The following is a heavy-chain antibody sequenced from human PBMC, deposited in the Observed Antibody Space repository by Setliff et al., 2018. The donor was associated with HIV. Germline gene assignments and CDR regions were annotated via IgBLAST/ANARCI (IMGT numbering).Heavy chain of an antibody. CDR1: GSTLSEVA. CDR2: FDPEDGEK. J-gene: IGHJ4*02. CDR3: AAVRLSHLGYCRSATCYPDY. D-gene: IGHD2-15*01. Sequence: ASVKVSCKVSGSTLSEVAMHWVRQAPGKGLEWMGGFDPEDGEKLYAQKFQGRVTMIEDTSTDTAYMELSSLRSEDTAVYYCAAVRLSHLGYCRSATCYPDYWGQGTLVTVSS. V-gene: IGHV1-24*01.